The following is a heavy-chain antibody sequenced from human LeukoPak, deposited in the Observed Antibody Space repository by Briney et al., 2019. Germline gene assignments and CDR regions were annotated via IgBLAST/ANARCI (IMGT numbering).Heavy chain of an antibody. D-gene: IGHD3-9*01. V-gene: IGHV1-46*01. CDR1: VYTVTSYY. CDR2: INPSGGSTT. Sequence: GASVKVSCKASVYTVTSYYMHWVRQAPGQGPEWMGVINPSGGSTTSHAQKIQGRVTMTRDTSMSTVTMELSSLRSEDTAVYYCARGTLRYFDFWGQGTLVTVSS. J-gene: IGHJ4*02. CDR3: ARGTLRYFDF.